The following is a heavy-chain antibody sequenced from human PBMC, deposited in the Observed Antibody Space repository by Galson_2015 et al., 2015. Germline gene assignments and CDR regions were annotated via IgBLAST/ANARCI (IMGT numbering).Heavy chain of an antibody. Sequence: SLRLSCAASGFIFSNYAMSWVRQAPGKGLEWVSGLSGSGSSTYYADSVKGRLTISRDNSKNTVFLQMNSLRAEDTAVYYCARDNRAGYFAGSDHPPVWGQGTTVTVSS. D-gene: IGHD3-22*01. CDR3: ARDNRAGYFAGSDHPPV. J-gene: IGHJ6*02. CDR1: GFIFSNYA. V-gene: IGHV3-23*01. CDR2: LSGSGSST.